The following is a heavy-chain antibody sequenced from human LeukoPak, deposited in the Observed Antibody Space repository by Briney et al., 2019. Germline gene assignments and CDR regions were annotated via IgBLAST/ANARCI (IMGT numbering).Heavy chain of an antibody. Sequence: SETLSLTCAVYGGSLSDYYWSWIRQPPGKGLEWIGEINHSGSTNYNPSLKSRVTISLDTSKNQFPLKLSSVTAADTAVYYCASQVRLGRRYYYYYMDVWDKGTTVTVSS. CDR3: ASQVRLGRRYYYYYMDV. CDR1: GGSLSDYY. D-gene: IGHD1-1*01. CDR2: INHSGST. V-gene: IGHV4-34*01. J-gene: IGHJ6*03.